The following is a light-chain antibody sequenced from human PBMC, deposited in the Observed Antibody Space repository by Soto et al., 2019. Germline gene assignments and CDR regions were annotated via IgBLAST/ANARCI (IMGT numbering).Light chain of an antibody. CDR3: QHLSKWPRLT. J-gene: IGKJ1*01. Sequence: EMVVTQSPATLSLSPGERATLSCRASQSVSSYLAWYQQKPGQAPRLLIYDASNRATGIPARFSGSVCGTDFTTTISSIKTEDFGVYYSQHLSKWPRLTFGQETKVPI. CDR1: QSVSSY. CDR2: DAS. V-gene: IGKV3-11*01.